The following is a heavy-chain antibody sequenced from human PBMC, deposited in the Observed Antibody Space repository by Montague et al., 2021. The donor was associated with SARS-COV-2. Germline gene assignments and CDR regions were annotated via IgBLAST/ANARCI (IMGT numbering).Heavy chain of an antibody. J-gene: IGHJ4*02. V-gene: IGHV4-34*13. CDR3: ARGDPGY. Sequence: TKYNPSLKSRVTISVDTSKNQFSLDLTSVTAADTAVYYCARGDPGYWGQGTLVTVSS. CDR2: T.